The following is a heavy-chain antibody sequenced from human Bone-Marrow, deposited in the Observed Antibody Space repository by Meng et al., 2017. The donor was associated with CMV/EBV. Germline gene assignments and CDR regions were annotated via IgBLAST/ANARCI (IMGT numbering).Heavy chain of an antibody. CDR1: GFTVSSNY. J-gene: IGHJ4*02. CDR2: IYYSGST. V-gene: IGHV4-59*02. D-gene: IGHD4-17*01. CDR3: ARGDGDYGYD. Sequence: ESLKISCAASGFTVSSNYMSWVRQAPGKGLEWIGYIYYSGSTNYNPSLKSRVTISVDTSKNQFSLKLSSVTAADTAVYYCARGDGDYGYDWGKGTLVTVPS.